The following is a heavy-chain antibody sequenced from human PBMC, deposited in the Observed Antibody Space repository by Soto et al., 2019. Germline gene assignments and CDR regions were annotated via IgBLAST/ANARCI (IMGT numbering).Heavy chain of an antibody. CDR3: TSLIVVVPAAIHYYYYGMDV. Sequence: GGSLRLSCTASVFTFGDYAMSWVRQAPGKGLEWVGFIRSKAYGGTTEYAASVKGRFTISRDDSKSIAYLQMNSLKTEDTAVYYCTSLIVVVPAAIHYYYYGMDVWGQGTTVTVSS. V-gene: IGHV3-49*04. CDR2: IRSKAYGGTT. D-gene: IGHD2-2*02. CDR1: VFTFGDYA. J-gene: IGHJ6*02.